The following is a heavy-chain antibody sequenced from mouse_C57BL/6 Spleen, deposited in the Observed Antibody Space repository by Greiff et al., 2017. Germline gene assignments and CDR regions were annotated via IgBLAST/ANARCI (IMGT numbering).Heavy chain of an antibody. V-gene: IGHV7-3*01. Sequence: EVKLMESGGGLVQPGGSLSLSCAASGFTFTDYYMSWVRQPPGKALEWLGFIRNKANGYTTEYSASVKGRFTISRANSQSILYLQMNALRAEDSATYYCARYYYGSSYFDYWGQGTTLTVSS. CDR3: ARYYYGSSYFDY. J-gene: IGHJ2*01. D-gene: IGHD1-1*01. CDR2: IRNKANGYTT. CDR1: GFTFTDYY.